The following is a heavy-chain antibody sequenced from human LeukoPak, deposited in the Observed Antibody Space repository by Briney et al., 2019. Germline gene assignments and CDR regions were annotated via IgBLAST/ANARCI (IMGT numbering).Heavy chain of an antibody. V-gene: IGHV4-59*01. J-gene: IGHJ4*02. CDR3: ARSDPGGYTRGGFDY. Sequence: SETLSLTSTVSGGSISSYYWSWIRQPPGKGLEWIGYIYYSGSTNYNPSLKSRVTISVDTSKNQFSLKLSSVTAADTAVYYCARSDPGGYTRGGFDYWGQGTLVTVSS. D-gene: IGHD3-10*01. CDR1: GGSISSYY. CDR2: IYYSGST.